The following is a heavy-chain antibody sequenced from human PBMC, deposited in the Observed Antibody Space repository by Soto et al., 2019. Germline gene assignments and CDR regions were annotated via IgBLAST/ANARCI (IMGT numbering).Heavy chain of an antibody. V-gene: IGHV3-48*01. CDR2: ITSSGGAM. CDR3: TKGWLDY. J-gene: IGHJ4*02. CDR1: GFTCSSYT. Sequence: EVQLVDSGGALVQPGGSLRLSCAASGFTCSSYTMTWVRQAPGKGLEWVSSITSSGGAMYYADSVQGRFTVSRDNAKSSLYLQMNSLTAEDTAVYYCTKGWLDYWGQGSLVTVSS. D-gene: IGHD6-19*01.